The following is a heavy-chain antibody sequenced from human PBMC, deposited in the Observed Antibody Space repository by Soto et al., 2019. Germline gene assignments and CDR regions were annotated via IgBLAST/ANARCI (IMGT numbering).Heavy chain of an antibody. CDR1: GYSFTSYW. CDR2: IYPGDSDT. CDR3: ARLLGYCSSTSCYREYYFDY. D-gene: IGHD2-2*01. V-gene: IGHV5-51*01. Sequence: HGESLKISCKGSGYSFTSYWIGRVRQMPGKGLEWMGIIYPGDSDTRYSPSFQGQVTISADKSISTAYLQWSSLKASDTAMYYCARLLGYCSSTSCYREYYFDYWGQGTLVTVSS. J-gene: IGHJ4*02.